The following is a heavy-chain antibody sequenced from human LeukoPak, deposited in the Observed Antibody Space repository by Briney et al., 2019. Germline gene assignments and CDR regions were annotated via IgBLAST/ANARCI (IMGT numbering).Heavy chain of an antibody. J-gene: IGHJ3*02. Sequence: GGSLRLSCAASGFTFSSYAMSWVRQAPGKGLEWVSAISGSGGSTYYADSVKGRFTIPRDNSKNTLYLQMNSLRAEDTAVYCCAKDGVLLWFGEPPEDAFDIWGQGTMVTVSS. CDR3: AKDGVLLWFGEPPEDAFDI. D-gene: IGHD3-10*01. CDR2: ISGSGGST. CDR1: GFTFSSYA. V-gene: IGHV3-23*01.